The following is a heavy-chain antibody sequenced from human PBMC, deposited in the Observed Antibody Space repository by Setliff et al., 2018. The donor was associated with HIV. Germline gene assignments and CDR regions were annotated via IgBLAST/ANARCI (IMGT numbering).Heavy chain of an antibody. J-gene: IGHJ4*02. CDR1: GGSNSGDY. D-gene: IGHD1-7*01. V-gene: IGHV4-4*09. CDR2: IHTSGRT. CDR3: ARHPREETQRNYKFDS. Sequence: SETLSLTCTVSGGSNSGDYWSWIRQPPGKGLEWIGYIHTSGRTNYNYPFKTRATISRDTSKNQFSLRLSSVTAKDTAMYYCARHPREETQRNYKFDSWGQGTLVTVSS.